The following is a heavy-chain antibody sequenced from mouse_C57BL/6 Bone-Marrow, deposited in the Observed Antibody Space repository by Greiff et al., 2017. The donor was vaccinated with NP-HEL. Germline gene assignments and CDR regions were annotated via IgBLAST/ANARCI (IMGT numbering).Heavy chain of an antibody. CDR1: GYAFSSSW. CDR3: ASRKDYYAMDY. Sequence: QVHLQQSGPELVKPGASVKISCKASGYAFSSSWMYWVKQRPGKGLEWIGRIYPGDGDTNYNGKFKGKATLTADKSSSTAYMQLSSLTSEDSAVYFCASRKDYYAMDYWGQGTSVTVSS. J-gene: IGHJ4*01. V-gene: IGHV1-82*01. CDR2: IYPGDGDT.